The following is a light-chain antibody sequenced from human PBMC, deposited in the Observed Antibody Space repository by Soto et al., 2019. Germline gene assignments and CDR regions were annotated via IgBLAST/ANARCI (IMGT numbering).Light chain of an antibody. V-gene: IGLV1-44*01. J-gene: IGLJ2*01. CDR1: SSNIGSNN. CDR2: SNN. Sequence: QSVLTQPPSASGTPGQRVTVSCSGSSSNIGSNNVNWYQQLPGTAPKLLIYSNNQRPSGVPDRFSASKSGTSASLAISGLQSEDEADYYCTAWDDSLNAVVFGGGTKVTVL. CDR3: TAWDDSLNAVV.